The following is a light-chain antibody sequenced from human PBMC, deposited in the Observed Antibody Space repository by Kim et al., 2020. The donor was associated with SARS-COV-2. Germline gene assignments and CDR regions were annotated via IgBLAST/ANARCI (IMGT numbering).Light chain of an antibody. CDR1: QSVRSSS. CDR2: GAS. V-gene: IGKV3-20*01. Sequence: LSPGERATLSCRASQSVRSSSLAWYQQKPGQAPRLLIYGASSRATGIPDRFSGSGSGTDFTLTISRLESEDSAVYYYQQYGGSPTFGQGTKVDIK. CDR3: QQYGGSPT. J-gene: IGKJ1*01.